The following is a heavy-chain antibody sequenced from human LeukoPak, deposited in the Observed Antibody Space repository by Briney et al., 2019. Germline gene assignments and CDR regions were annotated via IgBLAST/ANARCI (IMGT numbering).Heavy chain of an antibody. CDR2: INPSGGST. V-gene: IGHV1-46*01. CDR1: GYTFTSYY. J-gene: IGHJ6*02. Sequence: GASVKVSCKASGYTFTSYYMHWVRQAPGQGLVWMGIINPSGGSTSYAQKFQGRVTITADKSTSTAYMELSSLRSEDTAVYYCARDAGYTAMVYNYYYYGMDVWGQGTTVTVSS. D-gene: IGHD5-18*01. CDR3: ARDAGYTAMVYNYYYYGMDV.